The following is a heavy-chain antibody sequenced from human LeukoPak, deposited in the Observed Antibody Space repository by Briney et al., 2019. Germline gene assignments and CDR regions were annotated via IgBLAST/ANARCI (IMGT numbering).Heavy chain of an antibody. CDR3: ARPFDY. CDR1: GDSISSRSHH. CDR2: ISYSGNT. Sequence: SETLSLTCTVSGDSISSRSHHWTWIRQPPGKGLEWIGSISYSGNTYYNPSLKSRLTISADASKSQFSLRLSSVTAADTAVYYCARPFDYWGHGTLVTVSS. V-gene: IGHV4-39*01. J-gene: IGHJ4*01.